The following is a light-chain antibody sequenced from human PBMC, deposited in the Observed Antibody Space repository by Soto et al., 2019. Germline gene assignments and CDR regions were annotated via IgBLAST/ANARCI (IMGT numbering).Light chain of an antibody. CDR3: QQRSNWPPVT. CDR1: QSINRH. V-gene: IGKV3-11*01. J-gene: IGKJ4*01. CDR2: DAS. Sequence: EIVLTQSPATLSLSPGERATLSCRASQSINRHLVWYRQKPGQAPRLLIYDASNRATGIPARFSGSGSGTDFTLTISSLEPEDFGVYYCQQRSNWPPVTFGGGTKVEIK.